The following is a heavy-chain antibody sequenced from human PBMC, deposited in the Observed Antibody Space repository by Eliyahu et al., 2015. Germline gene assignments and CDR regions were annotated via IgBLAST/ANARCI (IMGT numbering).Heavy chain of an antibody. V-gene: IGHV3-74*01. CDR2: LNSDGSST. D-gene: IGHD1-26*01. J-gene: IGHJ4*02. Sequence: EVQLVESGGGLVQPGGSLRLSCAASGFTFSXXWMHWVRQAPGKGLVWVSRLNSDGSSTTYADSVKGRFTISRDNAKNTLYLQLNSLRVQDTAVYYCARGYSGSYRLDFWGQGTLVTVSS. CDR3: ARGYSGSYRLDF. CDR1: GFTFSXXW.